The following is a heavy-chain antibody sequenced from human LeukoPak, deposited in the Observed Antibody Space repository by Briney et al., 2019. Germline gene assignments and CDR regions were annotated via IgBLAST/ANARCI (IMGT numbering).Heavy chain of an antibody. D-gene: IGHD2-15*01. CDR1: GFTFSSYG. V-gene: IGHV3-30*18. J-gene: IGHJ4*02. CDR2: ISYDGSNK. CDR3: AKDFPCSGGSCYSSGFDY. Sequence: GGSLRLSCAASGFTFSSYGMHWVRQAPGKGLEWMAVISYDGSNKYYADSVKGRFTISRDNSKNTLYLQMNSLRAEDTAVYYCAKDFPCSGGSCYSSGFDYWGQGTLVTVSS.